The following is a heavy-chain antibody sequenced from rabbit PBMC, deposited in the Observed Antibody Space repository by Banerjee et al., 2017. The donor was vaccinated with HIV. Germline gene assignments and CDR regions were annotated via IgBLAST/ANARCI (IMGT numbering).Heavy chain of an antibody. CDR2: IYAGSSGST. V-gene: IGHV1S40*01. J-gene: IGHJ4*01. CDR3: ARDQNAGSSYWGYYFNL. CDR1: GFSFSSSYY. Sequence: QSLEESGGDLVKPGASLTLTCTASGFSFSSSYYMCWVRQAPGKGLEWIACIYAGSSGSTYYASWAKGRFTISKTSSTTVTLQMTSLTAADTATYFCARDQNAGSSYWGYYFNLWGPGTLVTVS. D-gene: IGHD8-1*01.